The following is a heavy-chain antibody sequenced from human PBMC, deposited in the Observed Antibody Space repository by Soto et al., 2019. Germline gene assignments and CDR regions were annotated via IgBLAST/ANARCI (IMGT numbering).Heavy chain of an antibody. V-gene: IGHV3-23*01. CDR1: GFAFRTYA. D-gene: IGHD1-26*01. Sequence: EVQLLQSGGGLVQPGGSLRLSCAASGFAFRTYAMSWVRQAPGKGLEWVSAISGSGDNTYYTVPVKGRLTISIDNSQNTLHLQMNSLRPEDTAIYYCGKDLKLGGGTVIDQRGQGTLVTVSS. J-gene: IGHJ4*02. CDR2: ISGSGDNT. CDR3: GKDLKLGGGTVIDQ.